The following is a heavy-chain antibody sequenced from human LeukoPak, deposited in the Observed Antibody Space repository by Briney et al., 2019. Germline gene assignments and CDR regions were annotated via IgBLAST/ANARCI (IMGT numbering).Heavy chain of an antibody. D-gene: IGHD3-3*01. J-gene: IGHJ6*02. Sequence: ASVKVSCKASGYTFTSYDINWVRQATGQGLEWMGWMNPNSGNTGYAQKFQGRVTMTRNTSISTAYMELSSLRSEDTAVYYCARAARKGDFWSGSGYYYYYYGMDVWGQRTTVTVSS. CDR3: ARAARKGDFWSGSGYYYYYYGMDV. V-gene: IGHV1-8*01. CDR2: MNPNSGNT. CDR1: GYTFTSYD.